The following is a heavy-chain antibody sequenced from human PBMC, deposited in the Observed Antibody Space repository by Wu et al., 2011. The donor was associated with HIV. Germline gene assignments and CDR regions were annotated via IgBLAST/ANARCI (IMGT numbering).Heavy chain of an antibody. J-gene: IGHJ4*03. V-gene: IGHV1-18*01. D-gene: IGHD3-22*01. CDR2: VSGYNGYT. Sequence: QVQLVQSGDEVKKPGASVKVSCKTSGYNFPSYYITWVRQAPGQGLEWMGWVSGYNGYTRYAQKVQGRVTMTKDTSTSTAYMELRSLTSDDTAVYYCARGEDYYGSSGYHGYWGRG. CDR1: GYNFPSYY. CDR3: ARGEDYYGSSGYHGY.